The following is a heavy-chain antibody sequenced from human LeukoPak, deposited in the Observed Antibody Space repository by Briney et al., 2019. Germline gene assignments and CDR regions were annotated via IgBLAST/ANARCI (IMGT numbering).Heavy chain of an antibody. CDR2: IDTAGDT. D-gene: IGHD1-26*01. CDR3: ARVSSGGGQSTYFDY. V-gene: IGHV3-13*01. J-gene: IGHJ4*02. CDR1: GFTFSSHD. Sequence: GESLRLSCVASGFTFSSHDMHWVRQATGKGLELVSAIDTAGDTYYPDSVKGRFTISRENAKNSLYLQLNSLRAGDTAAYYCARVSSGGGQSTYFDYWGRGTLVTVSS.